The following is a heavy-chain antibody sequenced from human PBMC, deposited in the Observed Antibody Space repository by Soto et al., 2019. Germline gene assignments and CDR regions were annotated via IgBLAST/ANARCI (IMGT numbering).Heavy chain of an antibody. Sequence: SETLSLICAVYGGSFSGYYWSWIRQPPGKGLEWIGEINHSGSTNYNPSLKSRVTISVDTSKNQFSLKLSSVTAADTAVYYCARGGIAVAFDYWGQGTLVTVSS. CDR2: INHSGST. CDR1: GGSFSGYY. J-gene: IGHJ4*02. D-gene: IGHD6-19*01. V-gene: IGHV4-34*01. CDR3: ARGGIAVAFDY.